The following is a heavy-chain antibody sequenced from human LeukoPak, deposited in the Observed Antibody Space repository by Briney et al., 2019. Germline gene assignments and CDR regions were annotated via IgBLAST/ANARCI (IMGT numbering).Heavy chain of an antibody. J-gene: IGHJ4*02. CDR3: AKDLGDDSGYDSKFDY. CDR1: GFTFSSYE. CDR2: ISSSGSTI. V-gene: IGHV3-48*03. Sequence: GGSLRLSCAASGFTFSSYEMNWVRQAPGKGLEWVSYISSSGSTIYYADSVKGRFTISRDNAKNSLYLQMNSLRAEDTAVYYCAKDLGDDSGYDSKFDYWGQGTLVTVSS. D-gene: IGHD5-12*01.